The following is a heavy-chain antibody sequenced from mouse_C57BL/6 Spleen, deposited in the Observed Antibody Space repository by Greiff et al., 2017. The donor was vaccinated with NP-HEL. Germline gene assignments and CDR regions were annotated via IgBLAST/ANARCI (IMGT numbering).Heavy chain of an antibody. Sequence: EVKVVESGGGLVKPGGSLKLSCAASGFTFSDYGMHWVRQAPEKGLEWVAYISSGSSTIYYADTVKGRFTISRDNAKNTLFLQMTSLRSEDTAMYYCAELGRRNYWGQGTTLTVSS. J-gene: IGHJ2*01. CDR3: AELGRRNY. CDR2: ISSGSSTI. D-gene: IGHD4-1*01. CDR1: GFTFSDYG. V-gene: IGHV5-17*01.